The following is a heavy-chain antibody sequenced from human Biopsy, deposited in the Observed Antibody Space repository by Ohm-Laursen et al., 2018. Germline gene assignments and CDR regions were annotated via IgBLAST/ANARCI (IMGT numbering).Heavy chain of an antibody. J-gene: IGHJ6*02. CDR1: GYSATNDYY. CDR2: IYYDGIT. D-gene: IGHD5-12*01. Sequence: SETLSLTWAVSGYSATNDYYWGWIRQPPGKGLEWIGNIYYDGITYYNPSLKSRVAMSVDTSKNQFSLRLTSVTAADTAVYYCARVAGGYAYYYGMDVWGQGTTVIVSS. V-gene: IGHV4-38-2*01. CDR3: ARVAGGYAYYYGMDV.